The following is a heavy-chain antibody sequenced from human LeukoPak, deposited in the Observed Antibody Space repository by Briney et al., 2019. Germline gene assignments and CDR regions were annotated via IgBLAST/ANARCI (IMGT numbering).Heavy chain of an antibody. V-gene: IGHV3-30*03. CDR2: ISYDGSNK. Sequence: PGGSLRLSCAASGFTFSSYGMHWVRQAPGKGLEWVAVISYDGSNKYYADSVKGRFTISRDNSKNTLYLQMNSLRAEDTAVYYCARFYGPGGMDVWGQGTTVTVSS. J-gene: IGHJ6*02. CDR1: GFTFSSYG. CDR3: ARFYGPGGMDV. D-gene: IGHD2/OR15-2a*01.